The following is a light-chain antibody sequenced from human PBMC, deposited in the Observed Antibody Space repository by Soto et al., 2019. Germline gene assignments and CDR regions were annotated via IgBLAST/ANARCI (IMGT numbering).Light chain of an antibody. J-gene: IGKJ5*01. CDR1: QSVSSY. Sequence: DIVLTQSPATLSLSPGERATLSCRASQSVSSYLAWYQQKPGQAPRLLIYDAINRATGIPARFSGSGSGTDFTLTISSLEPEDFAVYYCQQRSSWPITFGQGTRLEIK. V-gene: IGKV3-11*01. CDR2: DAI. CDR3: QQRSSWPIT.